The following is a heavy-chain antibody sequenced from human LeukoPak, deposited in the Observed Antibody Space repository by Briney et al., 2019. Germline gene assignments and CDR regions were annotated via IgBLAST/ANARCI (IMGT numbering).Heavy chain of an antibody. D-gene: IGHD1-26*01. CDR1: GFTFGDYA. CDR3: TTGSGML. CDR2: IKTNTDGGTA. V-gene: IGHV3-15*01. Sequence: GGSLRLSCTASGFTFGDYAMSWVRQAPGKGLEWVGRIKTNTDGGTADYAAPVQGRFTISRDDSKDTLYLQMNSLKTEDTAMYYCTTGSGMLWGQGTLVSVSS. J-gene: IGHJ4*02.